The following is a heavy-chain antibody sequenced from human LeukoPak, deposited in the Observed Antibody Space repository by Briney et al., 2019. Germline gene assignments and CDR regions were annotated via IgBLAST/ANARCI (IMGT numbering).Heavy chain of an antibody. Sequence: GGSLRLSCEASGFPFSSYAIRWVRQAPGTGLEWVSSIPGSGGATYYADSVRGRFSISRDSSKNTVYLQMNSLRDEDTAVYYCARARPWDSSRSYYFGMDVWGHGTTVTVSS. J-gene: IGHJ6*02. CDR2: IPGSGGAT. CDR3: ARARPWDSSRSYYFGMDV. D-gene: IGHD3-22*01. V-gene: IGHV3-23*01. CDR1: GFPFSSYA.